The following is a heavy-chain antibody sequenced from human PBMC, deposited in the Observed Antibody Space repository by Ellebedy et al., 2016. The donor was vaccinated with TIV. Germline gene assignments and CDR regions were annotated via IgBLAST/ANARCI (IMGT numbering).Heavy chain of an antibody. CDR2: ISSSRDYR. V-gene: IGHV3-21*06. Sequence: GGSLRLXXAASGFSLSTYAMNWVRQAPGKGLEWVSYISSSRDYRHYADSVKGRFTISRDNGKNSVYLEMNSLRVEDTAVYYCARDGLRSYSFDYWGQGTLVTVSS. CDR1: GFSLSTYA. CDR3: ARDGLRSYSFDY. D-gene: IGHD3-10*01. J-gene: IGHJ4*02.